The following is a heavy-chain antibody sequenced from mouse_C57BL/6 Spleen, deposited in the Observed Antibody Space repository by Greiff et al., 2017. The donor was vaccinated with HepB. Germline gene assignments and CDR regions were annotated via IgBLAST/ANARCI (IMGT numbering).Heavy chain of an antibody. Sequence: EVKLVESGGGLVKPGGSLKLSCAASGFTFSDYGMHWVRQAPEKGLEWVAYISSGSSNIDYADTVKGRFTISRDNAKNTLCLQMISLRSEDTAMYYCARLGSSPDYGGQGTTLTVSS. CDR1: GFTFSDYG. V-gene: IGHV5-17*01. J-gene: IGHJ2*01. CDR3: ARLGSSPDY. D-gene: IGHD1-1*01. CDR2: ISSGSSNI.